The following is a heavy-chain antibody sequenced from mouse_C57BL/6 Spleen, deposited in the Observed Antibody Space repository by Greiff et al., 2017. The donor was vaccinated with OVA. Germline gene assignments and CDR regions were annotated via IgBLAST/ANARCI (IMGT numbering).Heavy chain of an antibody. CDR1: GFSLTSYA. CDR3: ARESPYYGSSPWYFDV. Sequence: VMLVESGPGLVAPSQSLSITCTVSGFSLTSYAISWVRQPPGKGLEWLGVIWTGGGTNYNSALKSRLSISKDNSKSQVFLKMNSLQTDDTARYYCARESPYYGSSPWYFDVWGTGTTVTVSS. V-gene: IGHV2-9-1*01. J-gene: IGHJ1*03. CDR2: IWTGGGT. D-gene: IGHD1-1*01.